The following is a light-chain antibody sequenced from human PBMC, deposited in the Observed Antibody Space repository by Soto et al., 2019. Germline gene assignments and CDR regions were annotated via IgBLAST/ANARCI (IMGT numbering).Light chain of an antibody. V-gene: IGKV3-20*01. CDR3: QQYGSSAS. CDR2: GAS. Sequence: EGVLTQSPGTLTLTPGERATLSCRASQSVSSSYLAWYQQKPGQAPRLLIYGASSRATGIPDRFSGSGSGTDFTLTISRLDPEDFAVYYCQQYGSSASFGQGAKVDI. CDR1: QSVSSSY. J-gene: IGKJ1*01.